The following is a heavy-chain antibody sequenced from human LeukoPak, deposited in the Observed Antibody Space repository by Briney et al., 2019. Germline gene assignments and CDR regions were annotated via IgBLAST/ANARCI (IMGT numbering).Heavy chain of an antibody. J-gene: IGHJ6*02. Sequence: GGSLRLSCAASGFTFSSYWMSCVRQAPGKGLEWVANIKQNGSEKYYVDSVKGRFTISRDNAKNSLYLQMNSLRAEDTAVYYCARDRSSSWYHYYYYGMDVWGQGTTVTVSS. V-gene: IGHV3-7*01. CDR2: IKQNGSEK. D-gene: IGHD6-13*01. CDR3: ARDRSSSWYHYYYYGMDV. CDR1: GFTFSSYW.